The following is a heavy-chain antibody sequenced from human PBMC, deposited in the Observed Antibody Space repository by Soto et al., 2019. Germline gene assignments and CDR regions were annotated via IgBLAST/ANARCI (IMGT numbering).Heavy chain of an antibody. V-gene: IGHV3-33*08. CDR1: GFAFNYFG. CDR3: ARGVRDFDY. J-gene: IGHJ4*02. Sequence: PGGSLRLSCAASGFAFNYFGMHRVRQAPGKGLEWVALIWYDGTKKYYTESVQGRFTISRDNSNNTLYLQMSSLRAEDTAVYYCARGVRDFDYWGQGALVTVSS. CDR2: IWYDGTKK.